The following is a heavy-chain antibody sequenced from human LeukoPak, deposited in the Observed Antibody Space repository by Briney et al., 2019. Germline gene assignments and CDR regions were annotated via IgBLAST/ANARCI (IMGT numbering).Heavy chain of an antibody. D-gene: IGHD4-17*01. J-gene: IGHJ4*02. CDR3: ARDTPPATVTTR. CDR1: GYTFTGYY. V-gene: IGHV1-69*04. Sequence: VASVKVSCKASGYTFTGYYMHWVRQAPGQGLEWMGRIIPILGIANYAQKFQGRVTIIADKSTSTAYMELSSLRSEDTAVYYCARDTPPATVTTRWGQGTLVTVSS. CDR2: IIPILGIA.